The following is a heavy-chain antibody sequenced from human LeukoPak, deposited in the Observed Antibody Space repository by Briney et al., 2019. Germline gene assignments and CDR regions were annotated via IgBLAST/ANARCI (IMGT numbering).Heavy chain of an antibody. V-gene: IGHV1-18*01. Sequence: GASVKVSCKASGYTFTSYGISWVRQAPGQGLEWMGWISAYNGNTNYAQKLQGRVTMTEDTSTDTAYMELSSLRSEDTAVYYCAIHTGYYSLDILTGYVGGSRLKHPLDYWGQGTLVTVSS. CDR3: AIHTGYYSLDILTGYVGGSRLKHPLDY. D-gene: IGHD3-9*01. CDR2: ISAYNGNT. J-gene: IGHJ4*02. CDR1: GYTFTSYG.